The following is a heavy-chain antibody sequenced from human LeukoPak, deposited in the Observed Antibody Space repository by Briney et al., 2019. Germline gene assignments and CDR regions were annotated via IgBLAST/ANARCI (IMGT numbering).Heavy chain of an antibody. V-gene: IGHV3-48*03. Sequence: GGSLRLSCAASGFTFSSYEMNWVRQAPGKGLEWVSYISSSGSTIYYADSVKCRFTISRDNAKNSLYPQMNSLRAEDTAVYYCASIAAAGNDYWGQGTLVTVSS. D-gene: IGHD6-13*01. J-gene: IGHJ4*02. CDR2: ISSSGSTI. CDR1: GFTFSSYE. CDR3: ASIAAAGNDY.